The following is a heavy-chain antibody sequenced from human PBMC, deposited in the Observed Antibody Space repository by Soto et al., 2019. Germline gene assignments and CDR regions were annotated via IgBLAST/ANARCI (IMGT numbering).Heavy chain of an antibody. J-gene: IGHJ4*02. CDR1: GYTFTSYG. CDR2: ISAYNGNT. V-gene: IGHV1-18*01. D-gene: IGHD3-3*01. Sequence: QVQLVQSGAEVKKPGASVKVSCKASGYTFTSYGISWVRQAPGQGLEWMGWISAYNGNTNYAQKLQGRVTMTTDTTTSTAYREPRSLGSDGTAVYYWARGLEWGGPNTGVYYWGQGTLVTVSS. CDR3: ARGLEWGGPNTGVYY.